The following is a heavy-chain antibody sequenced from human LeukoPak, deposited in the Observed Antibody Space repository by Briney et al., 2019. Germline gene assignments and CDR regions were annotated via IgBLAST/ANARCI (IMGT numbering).Heavy chain of an antibody. CDR1: GYTFTGYY. CDR3: ARDLPIRDSSGYPKRMDAFDI. V-gene: IGHV1-2*02. D-gene: IGHD3-22*01. Sequence: ASVKVSCKASGYTFTGYYMHWVRQAPGQGLEWMGWINPNSGGTNYAQKFQGRVTMTRDTSISTAYMELSRLRSDDTAVYYCARDLPIRDSSGYPKRMDAFDIWGQGTMVTVSS. CDR2: INPNSGGT. J-gene: IGHJ3*02.